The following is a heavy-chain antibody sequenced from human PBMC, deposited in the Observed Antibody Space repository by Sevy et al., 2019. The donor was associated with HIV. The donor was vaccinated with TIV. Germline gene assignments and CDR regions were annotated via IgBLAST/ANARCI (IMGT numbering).Heavy chain of an antibody. J-gene: IGHJ6*02. CDR3: ARDITMVQGVIIRPSNYGTDV. Sequence: ASVKVSCKESGYTFTSYYMHWVRQAPGQGLEWMGIINPSGGSRSYSQKFQGRVTMTRDTSTSTVYMELSSLRSEDTVVYYCARDITMVQGVIIRPSNYGTDVWGQGTTVTVSS. D-gene: IGHD3-10*01. CDR2: INPSGGSR. CDR1: GYTFTSYY. V-gene: IGHV1-46*03.